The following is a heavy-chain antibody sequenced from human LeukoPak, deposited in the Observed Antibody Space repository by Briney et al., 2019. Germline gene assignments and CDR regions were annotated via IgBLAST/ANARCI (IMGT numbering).Heavy chain of an antibody. CDR2: ISSSGSSI. D-gene: IGHD6-19*01. V-gene: IGHV3-48*03. CDR1: GFTFSSYE. Sequence: GGSLRLSCAASGFTFSSYEMNWVRQAPGKGLEWVSCISSSGSSIYYADSVKGRFTISRDNAKNSLYLQMNSLRVEDTAVYYCATVDIAVGARGNGGQGTLVTVSS. CDR3: ATVDIAVGARGN. J-gene: IGHJ4*02.